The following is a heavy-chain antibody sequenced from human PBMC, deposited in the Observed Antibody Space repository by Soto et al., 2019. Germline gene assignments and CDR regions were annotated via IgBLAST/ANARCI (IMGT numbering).Heavy chain of an antibody. CDR3: ATSGKAGFSSSWVFDY. J-gene: IGHJ4*02. D-gene: IGHD6-13*01. CDR2: IYYSGST. Sequence: QVQLQESGPGLVKPSQTLSLTCTVSGGSISSGGFYWTWIRPHPGKGLEWIGYIYYSGSTYYNPSLKSRVTISIDTSKKQFSLKLSSGTAADTAVYYCATSGKAGFSSSWVFDYWGQGTLVTASS. V-gene: IGHV4-31*03. CDR1: GGSISSGGFY.